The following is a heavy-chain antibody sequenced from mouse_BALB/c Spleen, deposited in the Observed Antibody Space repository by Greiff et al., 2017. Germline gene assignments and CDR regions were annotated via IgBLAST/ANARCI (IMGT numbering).Heavy chain of an antibody. J-gene: IGHJ2*01. D-gene: IGHD2-14*01. CDR3: ARDYRYGGPYYFDY. V-gene: IGHV5-9-4*01. CDR2: ISSGGSYT. Sequence: EVQLVESGGGLVKPGGSLKLSCAASGFTFSSYGMSWVRQSPEQRLEWVAEISSGGSYTYYPDTVTGRFTISRDNAKNTLYMEMSSLRSEDTAMYYCARDYRYGGPYYFDYWGQGTTLTVSS. CDR1: GFTFSSYG.